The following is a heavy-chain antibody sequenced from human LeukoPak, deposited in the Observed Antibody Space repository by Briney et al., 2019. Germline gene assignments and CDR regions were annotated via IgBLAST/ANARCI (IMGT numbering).Heavy chain of an antibody. V-gene: IGHV3-43*01. CDR1: GFTFDDYT. J-gene: IGHJ4*02. D-gene: IGHD1-26*01. Sequence: GGSLRLSCAASGFTFDDYTMHWVRQAPGKGLEWVSLISWDGGSTYYADSVKGRFTTSRDNAKNSLYLQMNSLRVEDTAVYYCARYGGSYYFDYWGQGTLVTVSS. CDR2: ISWDGGST. CDR3: ARYGGSYYFDY.